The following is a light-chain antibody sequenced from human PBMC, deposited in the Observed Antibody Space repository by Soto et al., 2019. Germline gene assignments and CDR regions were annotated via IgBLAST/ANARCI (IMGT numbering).Light chain of an antibody. CDR1: QSISNY. J-gene: IGKJ4*01. CDR3: QQSYSTPL. V-gene: IGKV1-39*01. CDR2: TAS. Sequence: DIQMTQSPSSLSASVEDRVSITCRASQSISNYLNWYQQKPGKAPKLLIYTASSLQSGVPSRFSGSGSGTDFTLTISSLQPEDFATYYCQQSYSTPLFGGGTKVEIK.